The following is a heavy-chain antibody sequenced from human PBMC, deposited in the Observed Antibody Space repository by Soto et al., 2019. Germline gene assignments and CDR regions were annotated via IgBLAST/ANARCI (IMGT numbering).Heavy chain of an antibody. CDR1: GYTFTSYD. J-gene: IGHJ4*02. CDR2: MNPNSGNT. D-gene: IGHD1-26*01. CDR3: ARPIVLGRVPSGQRAFGC. Sequence: ASVKVSCKASGYTFTSYDINWVRQATGQGLEWMGWMNPNSGNTGYAQKFQGRVTMTRNTSISTAYMELSSLRSEDTAVYYCARPIVLGRVPSGQRAFGCWGQGALVTVSS. V-gene: IGHV1-8*01.